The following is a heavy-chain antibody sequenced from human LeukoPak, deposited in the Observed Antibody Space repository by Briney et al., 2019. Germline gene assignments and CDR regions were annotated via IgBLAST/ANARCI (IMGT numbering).Heavy chain of an antibody. J-gene: IGHJ4*02. CDR3: VKTYYYDSSGYYPFGY. V-gene: IGHV3-64D*06. Sequence: GGSLRLSCSASGFTFSSYAMHWVRQAPGKGLECVSAISSNGGSTYYADSVKGRFTISRDNSKNTLYLQMSSLRAEDTAVYYCVKTYYYDSSGYYPFGYWGQGTLVTVSS. D-gene: IGHD3-22*01. CDR1: GFTFSSYA. CDR2: ISSNGGST.